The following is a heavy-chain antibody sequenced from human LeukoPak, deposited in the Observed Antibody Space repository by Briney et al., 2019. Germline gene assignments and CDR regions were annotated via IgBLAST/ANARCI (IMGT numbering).Heavy chain of an antibody. J-gene: IGHJ4*02. CDR1: GGTFSSYA. V-gene: IGHV1-69*06. Sequence: ASVKVSCKASGGTFSSYAISWVRQAPGQGLEWMGGIIPIFGTANYAQKFQGRVTITADKSTSTAYMELSSLRSEDTAVDYCARGDDGYCRRTSFPPGHYLGQGTLGTGSS. CDR2: IIPIFGTA. CDR3: ARGDDGYCRRTSFPPGHY. D-gene: IGHD2-2*01.